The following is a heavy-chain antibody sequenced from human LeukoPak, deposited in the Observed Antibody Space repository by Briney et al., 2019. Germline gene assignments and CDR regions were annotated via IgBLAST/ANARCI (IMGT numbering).Heavy chain of an antibody. V-gene: IGHV4-4*07. Sequence: SETLSLTCTVSGGSISSYYWSWIRQPAGKGLEWIGRIYTSGSTNYNPSLKSRVTISVDTSKNQFSLKLSSVTAADTAVYYCARRSEAYDSSGYYYYFDYWGQGTLVTVSS. J-gene: IGHJ4*02. D-gene: IGHD3-22*01. CDR3: ARRSEAYDSSGYYYYFDY. CDR2: IYTSGST. CDR1: GGSISSYY.